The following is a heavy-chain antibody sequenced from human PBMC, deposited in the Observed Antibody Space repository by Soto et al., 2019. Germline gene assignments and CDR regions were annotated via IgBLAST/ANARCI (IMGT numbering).Heavy chain of an antibody. J-gene: IGHJ6*02. CDR2: ISYDGSNK. CDR1: GFTFSSYA. V-gene: IGHV3-30-3*01. CDR3: ARVYCGGDWPFCGPYYYYGMDV. Sequence: QVQLVESGGGVVQPGRSLRLSCAASGFTFSSYAMHWVRQAPGKGLEWVAVISYDGSNKYYADSVKGRFTISRDNSKNTLYLQMNSLRAEDTAVYYCARVYCGGDWPFCGPYYYYGMDVWGQGTTVTVSS. D-gene: IGHD2-21*02.